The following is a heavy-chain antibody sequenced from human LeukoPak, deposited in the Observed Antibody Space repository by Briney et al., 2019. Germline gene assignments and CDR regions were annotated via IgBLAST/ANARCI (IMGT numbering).Heavy chain of an antibody. J-gene: IGHJ5*02. CDR3: ARDRSRLWFGELLGPFVT. V-gene: IGHV1-69*05. CDR1: GGTFSSYA. CDR2: IIPIFGTA. Sequence: ASVKVSCKASGGTFSSYAISWVRQAPGQGLEWMGGIIPIFGTANYAQKFQGRVTITTDESTSTAYMELSSLRSEDTAVYYCARDRSRLWFGELLGPFVTWGQGTLVTVSS. D-gene: IGHD3-10*01.